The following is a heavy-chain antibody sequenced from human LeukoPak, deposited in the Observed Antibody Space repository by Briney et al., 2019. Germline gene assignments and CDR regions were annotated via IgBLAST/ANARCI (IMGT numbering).Heavy chain of an antibody. Sequence: GSLRLSCAASGFTFSNYAMSWVRQAPGKGLEWVSAISGSGGSTYYADSVKGRFTISRDNPKNTLFLQMNSLRVEDTAIYYCAKSTRDGYNLWFDYWGQGTLVTVSS. J-gene: IGHJ4*02. CDR3: AKSTRDGYNLWFDY. CDR1: GFTFSNYA. CDR2: ISGSGGST. V-gene: IGHV3-23*01. D-gene: IGHD5-24*01.